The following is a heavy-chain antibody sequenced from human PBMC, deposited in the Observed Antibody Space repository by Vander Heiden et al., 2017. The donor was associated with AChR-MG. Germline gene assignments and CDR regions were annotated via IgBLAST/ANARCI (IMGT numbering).Heavy chain of an antibody. J-gene: IGHJ4*02. D-gene: IGHD5-18*01. Sequence: QVQLVESGGGVVQPGRSLRLSCAASGFSFRSYGLHWVRQAPGKGLEWVAVISYDGTNIFYADSVKGRFTISRDNSKNTQYLQIRSLTIDDTAVYYCAKETTRGYSFGGGLDYWGQGTLVTVSS. CDR1: GFSFRSYG. CDR2: ISYDGTNI. CDR3: AKETTRGYSFGGGLDY. V-gene: IGHV3-30*18.